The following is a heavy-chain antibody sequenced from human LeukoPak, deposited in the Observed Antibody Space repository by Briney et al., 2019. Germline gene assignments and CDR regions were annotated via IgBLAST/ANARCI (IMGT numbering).Heavy chain of an antibody. D-gene: IGHD3-10*01. Sequence: KSWETVSLTCAVSGYSISSAYYWGWIRQPPGKGLEWIGTIYHSGNTYYNPSLKSRVTISVDTSKNQFSLKVSSVTAADPAVYYCARQHPPPRISLVRGVEYWGQGTLVTVSS. CDR3: ARQHPPPRISLVRGVEY. J-gene: IGHJ4*02. V-gene: IGHV4-38-2*01. CDR1: GYSISSAYY. CDR2: IYHSGNT.